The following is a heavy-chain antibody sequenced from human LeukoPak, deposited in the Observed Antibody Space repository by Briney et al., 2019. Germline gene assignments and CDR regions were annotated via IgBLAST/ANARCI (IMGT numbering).Heavy chain of an antibody. CDR2: ITDDGTT. J-gene: IGHJ4*02. D-gene: IGHD1-26*01. CDR3: VRDRVGPDY. Sequence: GGSLRLSCGASGFTFSSAWMHWVPQAPGTGLVWVSRITDDGTTTYADSVKGRFTISRDNAKNTLYLQTNSLRAEDTAVYYCVRDRVGPDYWGQGTLVTVSS. V-gene: IGHV3-74*03. CDR1: GFTFSSAW.